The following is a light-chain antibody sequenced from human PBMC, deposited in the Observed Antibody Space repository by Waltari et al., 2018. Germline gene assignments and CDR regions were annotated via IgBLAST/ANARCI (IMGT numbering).Light chain of an antibody. CDR2: DAS. Sequence: EIVLTQSPATLSLSPGERATLSCRASESIDSHLAWYHQKPGQPPSLLIYDASNRATGIPARFSGSRSGTDFTLTISSLDPEDFAVYYCQQRSYWPLTFGGGTKVEIK. CDR1: ESIDSH. CDR3: QQRSYWPLT. V-gene: IGKV3-11*01. J-gene: IGKJ4*01.